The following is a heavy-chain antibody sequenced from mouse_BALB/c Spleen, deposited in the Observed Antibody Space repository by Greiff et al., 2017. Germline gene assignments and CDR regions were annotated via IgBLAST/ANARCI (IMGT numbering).Heavy chain of an antibody. CDR3: ARSVSLLRPWYFDV. J-gene: IGHJ1*01. Sequence: EVMLVESGGGLVQPGGSRKLSCAASGFTFSSFGIHWVRQAPEKGLEWVAYISSGSSTIYYADTVKGRFTISRDNPKNTLFLQMTSLRSEDTAMYYCARSVSLLRPWYFDVWGAGTTVTVSS. CDR2: ISSGSSTI. V-gene: IGHV5-17*02. CDR1: GFTFSSFG. D-gene: IGHD1-2*01.